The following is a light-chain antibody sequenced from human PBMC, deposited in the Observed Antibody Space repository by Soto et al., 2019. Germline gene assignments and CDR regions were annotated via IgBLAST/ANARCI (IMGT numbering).Light chain of an antibody. CDR2: EVS. Sequence: QSVLTQPASVSGSPGQSITISCTGSSTDVGSYNVVSWYQQHPGKAPQLIIYEVSNRPSGVSDRFFGSKSGNTASLTISGLQAEDEADYYCCAYTGENTWLFGGGTKVTVL. CDR3: CAYTGENTWL. V-gene: IGLV2-23*02. J-gene: IGLJ2*01. CDR1: STDVGSYNV.